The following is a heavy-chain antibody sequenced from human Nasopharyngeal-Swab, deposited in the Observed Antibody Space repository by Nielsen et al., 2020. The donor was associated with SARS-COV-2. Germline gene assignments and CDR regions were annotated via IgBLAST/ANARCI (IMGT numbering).Heavy chain of an antibody. CDR2: IWNDGSYK. CDR3: ARDGGDCSSTSCDPGLQEMDYDYGMDV. Sequence: LSLTCAVSGFTFSSYGMHWVRQAPAKWLGWVAVIWNDGSYKYYADSVKGRFTISRDNSKNTLYLQMNSLSAEDTAVYYCARDGGDCSSTSCDPGLQEMDYDYGMDVWGQGTTVTVSS. CDR1: GFTFSSYG. V-gene: IGHV3-33*01. J-gene: IGHJ6*02. D-gene: IGHD2-2*01.